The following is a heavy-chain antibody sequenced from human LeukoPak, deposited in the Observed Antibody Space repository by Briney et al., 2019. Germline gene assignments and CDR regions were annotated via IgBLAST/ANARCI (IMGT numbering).Heavy chain of an antibody. J-gene: IGHJ6*03. V-gene: IGHV1-46*01. CDR1: GYTFTSYY. CDR2: INPSGGST. D-gene: IGHD3-10*01. Sequence: ASVKVSCKASGYTFTSYYMHWVRQAPGEGLGWMGIINPSGGSTSYAQKFQGRVTMTRDMSTSTVYMELSSLRSEDTAVYYCARGPYYGSGSPPKGYYYYMDVWGKGTTVTVSS. CDR3: ARGPYYGSGSPPKGYYYYMDV.